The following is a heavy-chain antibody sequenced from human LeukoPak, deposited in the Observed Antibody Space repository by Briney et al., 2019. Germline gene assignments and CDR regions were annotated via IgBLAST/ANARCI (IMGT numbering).Heavy chain of an antibody. CDR2: ISGSGGST. CDR1: GFTFSSYA. CDR3: ARSLIVVVTAFDI. Sequence: GGSLRLSCAASGFTFSSYAMSWVRQAPGKGLEWVSAISGSGGSTYYADSVKGRFTISRDNSKNTLYPQMNSLRAEDTAVYYCARSLIVVVTAFDIWGQGTMVTVSS. V-gene: IGHV3-23*01. J-gene: IGHJ3*02. D-gene: IGHD3-22*01.